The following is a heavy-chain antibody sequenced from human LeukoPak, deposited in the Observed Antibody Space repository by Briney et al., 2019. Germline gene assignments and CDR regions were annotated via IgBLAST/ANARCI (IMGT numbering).Heavy chain of an antibody. J-gene: IGHJ5*02. CDR1: GYSFTSYW. Sequence: GESLKISCKGSGYSFTSYWIAWVRQMPGKGLERMGIIYPGDSDTRYSPSFQGQVTISADKSISTAYLQWSSLKASDTAIYYCARLPYSSSTTFDPWGQGTLVTVSS. CDR3: ARLPYSSSTTFDP. D-gene: IGHD6-6*01. V-gene: IGHV5-51*01. CDR2: IYPGDSDT.